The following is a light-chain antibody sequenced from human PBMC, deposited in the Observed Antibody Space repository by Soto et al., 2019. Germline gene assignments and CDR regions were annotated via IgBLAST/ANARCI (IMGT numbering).Light chain of an antibody. CDR3: SSYTSSSTWV. CDR1: TSDVGSYNY. Sequence: QSAPTQPASVSGSPGQSITISCTGTTSDVGSYNYVSWYQKNPGKAPKLLVYDVSNRPSGVSNRFSGSKSGNTASLTISGLQPEDEADYYCSSYTSSSTWVFGGGTKVTVL. V-gene: IGLV2-14*01. CDR2: DVS. J-gene: IGLJ3*02.